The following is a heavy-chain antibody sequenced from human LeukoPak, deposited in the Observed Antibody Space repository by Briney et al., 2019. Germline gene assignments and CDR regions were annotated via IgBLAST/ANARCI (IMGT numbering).Heavy chain of an antibody. V-gene: IGHV5-51*01. CDR1: GYSFTSYW. Sequence: GESLQISCKGSGYSFTSYWIGWVRQMPGKGLEWMGIIYPGDSDTRYSPSFQGQVTISADKSISTAYLQWSSLKASDTAMYYCARRTHYYGSGSPKNAFDIWGQGTMVTVSS. J-gene: IGHJ3*02. CDR2: IYPGDSDT. D-gene: IGHD3-10*01. CDR3: ARRTHYYGSGSPKNAFDI.